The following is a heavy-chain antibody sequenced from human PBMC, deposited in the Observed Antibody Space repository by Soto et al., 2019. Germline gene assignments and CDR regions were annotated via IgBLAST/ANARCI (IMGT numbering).Heavy chain of an antibody. CDR3: ARVCRRGSSLLGFDY. V-gene: IGHV1-8*01. CDR2: MNPNSGNT. CDR1: GYTFTSYD. Sequence: VQRVQSGADVKKPGASVKVSCKASGYTFTSYDINGVRQATGQGLEWMGWMNPNSGNTVYAQKFQGRVTMTRNTSISTAYMVLSSLRSEDAAVSYCARVCRRGSSLLGFDYWGEGTLVTVS. D-gene: IGHD6-13*01. J-gene: IGHJ4*02.